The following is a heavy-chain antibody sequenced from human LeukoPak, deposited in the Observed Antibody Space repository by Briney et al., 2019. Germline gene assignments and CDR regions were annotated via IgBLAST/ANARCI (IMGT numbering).Heavy chain of an antibody. D-gene: IGHD2-2*01. V-gene: IGHV3-20*04. CDR1: GFTFDDYG. Sequence: GGSLRLSCAASGFTFDDYGMSWVRQAPGKGLEWVSGINWNGGSTGYADSVKGRFTISRDNAKNSLYLQMNSLRAEDTAVYYCARRYCSSTTCYSFDIWGQGTMVTVSS. CDR2: INWNGGST. CDR3: ARRYCSSTTCYSFDI. J-gene: IGHJ3*02.